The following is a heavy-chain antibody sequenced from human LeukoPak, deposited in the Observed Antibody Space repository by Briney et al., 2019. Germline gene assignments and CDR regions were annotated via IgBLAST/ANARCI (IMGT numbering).Heavy chain of an antibody. CDR2: INAGNGNT. V-gene: IGHV1-3*01. D-gene: IGHD1-14*01. J-gene: IGHJ4*02. CDR3: ARVHATTWSGDY. Sequence: GASVKVSCKASGYTFTSYAMHWVRQAPGQGLEWMGWINAGNGNTKYSQKFQGRVTITRDTSASTAYMELSSLTSDDTAIYYCARVHATTWSGDYWGQGSLVTVSS. CDR1: GYTFTSYA.